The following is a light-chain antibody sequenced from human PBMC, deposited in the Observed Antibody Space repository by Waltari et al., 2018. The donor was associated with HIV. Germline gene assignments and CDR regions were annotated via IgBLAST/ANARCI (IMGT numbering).Light chain of an antibody. Sequence: DIQMTQSPSSLSASVGDRVSVNCRASQSITKYLNWYQQRPGQAPKLLIYSASSLQSGVPSRFGGSGSGTDFTLTITSLQTEDFAIYYCQQSSSTPWTFGQGTRVEIK. CDR1: QSITKY. J-gene: IGKJ1*01. V-gene: IGKV1-39*01. CDR3: QQSSSTPWT. CDR2: SAS.